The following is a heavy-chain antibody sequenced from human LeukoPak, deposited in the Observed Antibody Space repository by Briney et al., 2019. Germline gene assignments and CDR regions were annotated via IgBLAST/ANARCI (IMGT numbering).Heavy chain of an antibody. Sequence: PSETLSLTCTVSGYSISSGYYWGWIRQPPGKGLEWIGSIYHSGSTYYNPSLKSRVTISVDTSKNQFSLKLSSVTAADTAVYYCAREITVLLWFGELHSNWFDPWGQGTLVTVSS. D-gene: IGHD3-10*01. CDR1: GYSISSGYY. V-gene: IGHV4-38-2*02. CDR3: AREITVLLWFGELHSNWFDP. CDR2: IYHSGST. J-gene: IGHJ5*02.